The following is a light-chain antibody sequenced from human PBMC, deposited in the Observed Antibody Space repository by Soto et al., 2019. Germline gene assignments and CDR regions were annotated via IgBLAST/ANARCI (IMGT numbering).Light chain of an antibody. V-gene: IGLV2-14*01. J-gene: IGLJ3*02. CDR1: SSDVVGYTY. CDR2: DVS. Sequence: QSALTQPASVSGSPGQSITISCTGTSSDVVGYTYVSWYQQHPGKPPKLMIYDVSNRASGVSDRFSGAKSGNTSSLAISGLQAEDEADYYCSSYTSSSTHVVFGGGTKLTVL. CDR3: SSYTSSSTHVV.